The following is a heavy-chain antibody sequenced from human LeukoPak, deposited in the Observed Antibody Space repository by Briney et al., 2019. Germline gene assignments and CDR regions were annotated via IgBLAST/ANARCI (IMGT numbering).Heavy chain of an antibody. CDR2: IYTSGSI. CDR3: VRLMGRGFDP. Sequence: SETLSLTCTVSGGSISSYYWSWIRQPPGKGLEWIGYIYTSGSINYNPSLKSRVTISVDTSKNQFSLKLSSVTAADTAVYYCVRLMGRGFDPWGQGTLVTVSS. J-gene: IGHJ5*02. CDR1: GGSISSYY. D-gene: IGHD2-8*01. V-gene: IGHV4-4*09.